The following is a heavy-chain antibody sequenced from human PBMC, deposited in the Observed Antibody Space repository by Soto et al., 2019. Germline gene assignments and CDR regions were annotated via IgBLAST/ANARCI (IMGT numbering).Heavy chain of an antibody. D-gene: IGHD4-4*01. J-gene: IGHJ6*02. Sequence: EVQLVESGGGLVKPGGSLRLSCAASGITFSKAWMNWVRQSPGKGLEWVGRIKSKSDGGTTDYAAPVKGRFTISRDDSKNTLCLQINSLKTEDTAVYYCTTNFYSECGMDVWGQGTTVTDSS. CDR2: IKSKSDGGTT. CDR1: GITFSKAW. V-gene: IGHV3-15*01. CDR3: TTNFYSECGMDV.